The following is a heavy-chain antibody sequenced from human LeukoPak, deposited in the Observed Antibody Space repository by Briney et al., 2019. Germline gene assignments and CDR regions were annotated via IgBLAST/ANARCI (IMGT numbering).Heavy chain of an antibody. Sequence: ASVKVSCKASGYTFITYYIHWVRQVPGRGLEWMGIINPNGGTTSYAQKFQGRVTMTRDTSTSTVYMELSSLRSDDTAMYYCARESPPNWFDPWGQGTLVTVSS. CDR3: ARESPPNWFDP. V-gene: IGHV1-46*01. CDR2: INPNGGTT. CDR1: GYTFITYY. J-gene: IGHJ5*02.